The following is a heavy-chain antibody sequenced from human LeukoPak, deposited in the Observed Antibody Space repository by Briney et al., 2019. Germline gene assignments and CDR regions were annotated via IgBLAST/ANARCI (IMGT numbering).Heavy chain of an antibody. V-gene: IGHV3-30*18. J-gene: IGHJ4*02. CDR3: AKAGVEVPAASELDY. Sequence: PGGSLRLSCAASGFTFSSYGMHWVRQAPGKGLEWVAVISYDGSNKYYADSVKGRFTISRDNSKNTLYLQMNSLRAEDTAVYYRAKAGVEVPAASELDYWGQGTLVTVSS. CDR1: GFTFSSYG. D-gene: IGHD2-2*01. CDR2: ISYDGSNK.